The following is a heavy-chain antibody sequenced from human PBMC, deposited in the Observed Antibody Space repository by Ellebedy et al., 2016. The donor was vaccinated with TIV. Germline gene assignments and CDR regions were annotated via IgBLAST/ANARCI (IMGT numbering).Heavy chain of an antibody. D-gene: IGHD3-10*01. CDR2: IRKDGSDK. J-gene: IGHJ6*03. CDR1: GFTFSTYW. V-gene: IGHV3-7*03. CDR3: AKNRGASGMPSYFMDV. Sequence: GGSLRLXXAASGFTFSTYWMNWFRQAPGKGLEWVANIRKDGSDKYYVDSVKGRFTISRDNAKNSLSLQMNSLRTEGTAVYYCAKNRGASGMPSYFMDVWGKGTTVTVSS.